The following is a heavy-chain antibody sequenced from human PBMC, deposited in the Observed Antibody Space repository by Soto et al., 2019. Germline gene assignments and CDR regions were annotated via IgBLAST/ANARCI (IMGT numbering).Heavy chain of an antibody. D-gene: IGHD3-22*01. CDR1: GYTFTSYA. Sequence: GASVKVSCKASGYTFTSYAMHWVRQAPGQRLEWMGWINAGNGNTKYSQKFQGRVTITRDTSASTAYMELSSLRSEDTAVYYCTTDLQPTDYYDSDGFSNWGQGTLVTVSS. V-gene: IGHV1-3*01. CDR2: INAGNGNT. J-gene: IGHJ4*02. CDR3: TTDLQPTDYYDSDGFSN.